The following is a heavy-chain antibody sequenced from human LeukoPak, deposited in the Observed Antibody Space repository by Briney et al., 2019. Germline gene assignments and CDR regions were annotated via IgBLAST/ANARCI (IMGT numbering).Heavy chain of an antibody. J-gene: IGHJ3*02. CDR3: ARDLGYGHDAFDI. CDR2: IIPILGIA. D-gene: IGHD4-17*01. CDR1: GGTFSSYA. V-gene: IGHV1-69*04. Sequence: GASVKVSCKASGGTFSSYAISWVRQAPGQGLEWMGRIIPILGIANYAQKFQGRVTITADKSTSTAYMELSSLRSEDTAVYYCARDLGYGHDAFDIWGQGTMVTVSS.